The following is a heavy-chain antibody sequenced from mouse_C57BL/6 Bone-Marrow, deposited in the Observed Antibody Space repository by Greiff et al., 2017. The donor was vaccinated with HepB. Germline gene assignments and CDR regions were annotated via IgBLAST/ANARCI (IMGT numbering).Heavy chain of an antibody. V-gene: IGHV2-3*01. CDR1: GFSFTSYG. CDR2: IWGDGST. CDR3: ARITTVVATLYYFDY. J-gene: IGHJ2*01. Sequence: QVQLVESGPGLVAPSQSLSITCTVSGFSFTSYGVSWVRQPPGKGLEWLGVIWGDGSTNYHSALISRLSISKDNSKSQVFLKLNSLQTDDPATYYCARITTVVATLYYFDYWGQGTTLTVSS. D-gene: IGHD1-1*01.